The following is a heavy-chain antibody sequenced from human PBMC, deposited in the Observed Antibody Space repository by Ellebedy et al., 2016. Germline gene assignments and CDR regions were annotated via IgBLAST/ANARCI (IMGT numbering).Heavy chain of an antibody. V-gene: IGHV3-23*01. CDR1: GFTFSSYA. CDR2: ISGSGGST. CDR3: TRVAGSNWFDP. Sequence: GGSLRLXCAASGFTFSSYAMSWVRQAPGKGLEWVSAISGSGGSTYYADSVKGRFTISRDNSKNTLYLQMNGLRAEDTAVYYCTRVAGSNWFDPWGQGTLVSVSS. D-gene: IGHD5-12*01. J-gene: IGHJ5*02.